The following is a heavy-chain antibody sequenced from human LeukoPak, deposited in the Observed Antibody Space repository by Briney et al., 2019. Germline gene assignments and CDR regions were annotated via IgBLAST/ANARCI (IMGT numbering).Heavy chain of an antibody. Sequence: GGSLRLSCAASGFTFSSYWMSWVRQAPGKGLEWVANIKQDGSEKYYVDSVKGRFTISRDNAKNSLYLQMNSLRAEDTAVYYCARVKGESRDHAFDIWGQGTMVTVSS. CDR2: IKQDGSEK. CDR1: GFTFSSYW. J-gene: IGHJ3*02. V-gene: IGHV3-7*01. D-gene: IGHD3-10*01. CDR3: ARVKGESRDHAFDI.